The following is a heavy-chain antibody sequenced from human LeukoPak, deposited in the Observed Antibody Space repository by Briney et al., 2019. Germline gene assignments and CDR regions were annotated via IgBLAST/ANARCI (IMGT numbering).Heavy chain of an antibody. D-gene: IGHD3-3*01. CDR3: ARTIFGVVIPTENWFDP. Sequence: SVKVSCKASGGTFISYAISRVRQAPGQGLEWMGGIIPIFGTANYAQKFQGRVTITTDESTSTAYMELSSLRSEDTAVYYCARTIFGVVIPTENWFDPWGQGTLVTVSS. CDR1: GGTFISYA. J-gene: IGHJ5*02. V-gene: IGHV1-69*05. CDR2: IIPIFGTA.